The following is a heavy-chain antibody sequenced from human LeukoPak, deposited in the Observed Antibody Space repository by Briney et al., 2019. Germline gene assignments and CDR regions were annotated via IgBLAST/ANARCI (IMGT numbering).Heavy chain of an antibody. Sequence: GGSLRLSCAASGFTFSSYAMSWVRQAPGKGLEWVSAISGSGGSTYYADSVKGRFTISRDNSKNTLYLQMNSLRAEDTAVYYCASGSPNYDFWSGFIDAFDIWGQGTMVTVSS. CDR2: ISGSGGST. D-gene: IGHD3-3*01. CDR3: ASGSPNYDFWSGFIDAFDI. CDR1: GFTFSSYA. V-gene: IGHV3-23*01. J-gene: IGHJ3*02.